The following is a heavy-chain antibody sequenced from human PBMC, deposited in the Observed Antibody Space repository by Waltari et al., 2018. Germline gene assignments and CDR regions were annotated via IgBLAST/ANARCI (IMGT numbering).Heavy chain of an antibody. V-gene: IGHV1-69*13. CDR2: IIPIFGPA. J-gene: IGHJ4*02. CDR3: ARDRGDFWSGYFIYFDY. CDR1: GGTFSSYA. Sequence: QVQLVQSGAEVKKPGSSVKVSCKASGGTFSSYAISWVRQAPGQGREWMGMIIPIFGPANYARKFQGKVTITAVKSTSTAYMELISLRSEDTAVYYCARDRGDFWSGYFIYFDYWGQGTLVTVSS. D-gene: IGHD3-3*01.